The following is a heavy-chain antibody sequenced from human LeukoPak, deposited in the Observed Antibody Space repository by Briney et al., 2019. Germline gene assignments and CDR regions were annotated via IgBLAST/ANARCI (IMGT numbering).Heavy chain of an antibody. CDR2: ISRSGSTI. D-gene: IGHD2-21*01. J-gene: IGHJ4*02. CDR3: ARDKTACGGDCYDS. V-gene: IGHV3-11*01. Sequence: GGSLRLSCAASGFTFSDYYMSWIRQAPGKGLEWLSYISRSGSTIYYAESVKGRFTISRDNAKNSLYLQMNGLRAEDTAVYYCARDKTACGGDCYDSWGQGPLVTVSS. CDR1: GFTFSDYY.